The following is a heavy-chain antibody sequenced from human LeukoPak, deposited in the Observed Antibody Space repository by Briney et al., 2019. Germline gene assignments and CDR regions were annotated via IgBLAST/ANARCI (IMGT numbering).Heavy chain of an antibody. CDR1: GFTFTSYS. J-gene: IGHJ4*02. CDR3: AKGWDNVFDY. V-gene: IGHV3-23*01. CDR2: ISGGGGST. Sequence: PGGSLRLSCAASGFTFTSYSMNWVRQAPGKGLEWVSTISGGGGSTYYADSVKGRFTISRDNSKNTLYLQMNSLRAEDTAVYYCAKGWDNVFDYWGQGTLVTVSS. D-gene: IGHD2-15*01.